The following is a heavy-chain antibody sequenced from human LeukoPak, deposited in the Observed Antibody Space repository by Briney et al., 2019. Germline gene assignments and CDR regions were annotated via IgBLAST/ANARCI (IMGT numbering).Heavy chain of an antibody. CDR3: ARDLAYYYDSRGYYPLFDY. CDR2: ISSSSTI. V-gene: IGHV3-69-1*02. CDR1: RFTFSDFY. J-gene: IGHJ4*02. Sequence: GGSLRLSCAASRFTFSDFYMNWVRQAPGKGLEWVCSISSSSTIYYPDSVKGRFTISRDNAKNSLYLQMNSLRAEDKAVYYCARDLAYYYDSRGYYPLFDYGGQDNLVTVSS. D-gene: IGHD3-22*01.